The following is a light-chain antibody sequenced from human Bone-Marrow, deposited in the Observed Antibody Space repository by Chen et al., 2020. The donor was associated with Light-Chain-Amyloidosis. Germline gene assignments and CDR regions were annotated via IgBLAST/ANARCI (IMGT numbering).Light chain of an antibody. CDR1: QGIRND. CDR2: AAS. V-gene: IGKV1-6*01. Sequence: AIQMTQSPSSLSASVGDRVTITCRASQGIRNDLAWYQQKPEKAPKLLIDAASSLQSGVPSRFSGSGSDTDFTRTISSLQPEDFATYYCLQDYSYPRTFGPGTKVDFK. J-gene: IGKJ3*01. CDR3: LQDYSYPRT.